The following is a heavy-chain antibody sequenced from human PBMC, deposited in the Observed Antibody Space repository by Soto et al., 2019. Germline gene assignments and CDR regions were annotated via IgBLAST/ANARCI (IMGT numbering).Heavy chain of an antibody. J-gene: IGHJ4*02. CDR3: ARQCVAGDFDY. Sequence: AETLSLTCAVYGGSFSGYYWSWIRQPPGKGLECIGEINHSGSTNYNPSLTSRVTISVDTSKNQFSLKLRSVTAADTAVYYCARQCVAGDFDYWGQGTLVTVSS. V-gene: IGHV4-34*01. CDR1: GGSFSGYY. CDR2: INHSGST. D-gene: IGHD6-19*01.